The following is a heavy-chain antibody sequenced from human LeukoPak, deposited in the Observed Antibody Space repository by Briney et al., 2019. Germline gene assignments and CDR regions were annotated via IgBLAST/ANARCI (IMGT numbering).Heavy chain of an antibody. D-gene: IGHD6-13*01. CDR3: ARSPAAAGTGPFDY. CDR2: IIPIFGTA. Sequence: SVKVSCKASGGTFSSYTISWVRQAPGQGLEWMGGIIPIFGTANYAQKFQGRVTITADESTSTAYMELSSLRSEDTAVYYCARSPAAAGTGPFDYWGQGTLVTVSS. CDR1: GGTFSSYT. V-gene: IGHV1-69*13. J-gene: IGHJ4*02.